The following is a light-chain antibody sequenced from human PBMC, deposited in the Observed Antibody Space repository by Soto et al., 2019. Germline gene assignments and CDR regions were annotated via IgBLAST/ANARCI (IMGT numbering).Light chain of an antibody. CDR1: SSDVGAYRY. CDR3: CAYAGSYTVL. J-gene: IGLJ2*01. Sequence: QSALTQPRSVSGSPGQSVTISCTGTSSDVGAYRYVYWYQQYPGKVPKLMIYDVSERPSGVPDRFSGSKSGNTASMTISGLQAEDEADYYCCAYAGSYTVLFGGGTKVTVL. V-gene: IGLV2-11*01. CDR2: DVS.